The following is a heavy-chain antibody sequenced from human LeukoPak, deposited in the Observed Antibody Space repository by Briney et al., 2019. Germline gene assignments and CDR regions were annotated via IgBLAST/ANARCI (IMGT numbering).Heavy chain of an antibody. D-gene: IGHD3-9*01. CDR3: ARTYDILTGYKGMDV. Sequence: GGSLRLSCAASGFTFSSYSMNWVRQAPGKGLEWVSSISSSSSSIYYADSVRVRLTITRENAKNSLYLQMNSLRAEDTAVYYCARTYDILTGYKGMDVWGQGTTVTVSS. CDR1: GFTFSSYS. J-gene: IGHJ6*02. CDR2: ISSSSSSI. V-gene: IGHV3-21*01.